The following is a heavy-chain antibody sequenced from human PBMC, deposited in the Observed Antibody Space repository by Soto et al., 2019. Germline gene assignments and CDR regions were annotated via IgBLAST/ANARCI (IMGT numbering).Heavy chain of an antibody. V-gene: IGHV4-30-2*01. CDR2: IYHSGST. J-gene: IGHJ5*02. CDR1: GGSISSGGYS. CDR3: ARVPGP. Sequence: QLPLQESGSGLVKPSQTLSLTCAVSGGSISSGGYSWSWIRQPPGKGLEWIGYIYHSGSTYYNPSLKSRVTISVDRSKNQFSLKLSSVTVADTAVYYCARVPGPWGQGTLVTVSS.